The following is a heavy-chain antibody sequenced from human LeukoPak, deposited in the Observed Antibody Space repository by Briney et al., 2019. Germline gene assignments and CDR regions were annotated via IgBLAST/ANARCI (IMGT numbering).Heavy chain of an antibody. J-gene: IGHJ6*02. CDR1: GGSFSGYY. Sequence: SETLSLTCAVYGGSFSGYYWSWIRQPPGKGLEWLGEINHSGSTNYNPSLKSRVTISVDTSKNQFSLKLSSVTAADTAVYYCAVGELNYYYGMDVWGQGTTVTVSS. V-gene: IGHV4-34*01. CDR2: INHSGST. D-gene: IGHD3-10*01. CDR3: AVGELNYYYGMDV.